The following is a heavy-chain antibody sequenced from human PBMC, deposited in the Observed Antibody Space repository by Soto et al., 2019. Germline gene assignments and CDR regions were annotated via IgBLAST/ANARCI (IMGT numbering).Heavy chain of an antibody. Sequence: PSGTLSLTCIVSGESISSRSYYWGWIRQPPGKGLEWIWSIYYSGRTYYNPSFKSRVTISIDTSKNQFSLQLSFVTATDTDVYYCARQRTTLVIQAYFDPGGQGSLVTVSS. D-gene: IGHD2-21*01. V-gene: IGHV4-39*01. CDR1: GESISSRSYY. CDR2: IYYSGRT. CDR3: ARQRTTLVIQAYFDP. J-gene: IGHJ5*02.